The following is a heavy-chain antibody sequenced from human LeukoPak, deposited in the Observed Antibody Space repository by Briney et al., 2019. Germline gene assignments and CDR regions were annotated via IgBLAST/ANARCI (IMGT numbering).Heavy chain of an antibody. V-gene: IGHV1-46*01. J-gene: IGHJ3*02. CDR1: GYTFTSYY. Sequence: ASVKVSCKASGYTFTSYYMHWVRQAPGQGLEWMGIINPSGGSTSYAQKFQGRVTMTRDTSTSTVYMELSSLRSEDTAVYYCAREFPRDYYGSGSGAFDIWGQGTMVTVSS. D-gene: IGHD3-10*01. CDR2: INPSGGST. CDR3: AREFPRDYYGSGSGAFDI.